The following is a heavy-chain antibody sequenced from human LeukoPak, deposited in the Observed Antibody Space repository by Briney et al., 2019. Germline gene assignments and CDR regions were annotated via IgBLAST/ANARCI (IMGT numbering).Heavy chain of an antibody. CDR1: GDSINSSNW. J-gene: IGHJ4*02. V-gene: IGHV4-4*02. Sequence: PSETLSLTCAVSGDSINSSNWWSWVRQPPGKGLEWIGEIYHTGSTNYNPSLKSRVTISLDKSKNQFSLQLSSVTAADTAVYYCARVLSVAGTIFDYWGQGTLVTVSS. D-gene: IGHD6-19*01. CDR3: ARVLSVAGTIFDY. CDR2: IYHTGST.